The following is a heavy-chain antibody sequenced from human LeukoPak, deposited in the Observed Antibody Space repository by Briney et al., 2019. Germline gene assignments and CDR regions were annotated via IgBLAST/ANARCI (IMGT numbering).Heavy chain of an antibody. J-gene: IGHJ1*01. Sequence: SETLSLTCIVSGGSSSSYYWSWIRQPPGEWLEWIGYIHYSGSTNYNPSLKSRVTISADTSKNQFSLKLSSVTTADTAVYYCANERVDREGYFQHWGQGTLVTVSS. D-gene: IGHD5-12*01. V-gene: IGHV4-59*01. CDR1: GGSSSSYY. CDR3: ANERVDREGYFQH. CDR2: IHYSGST.